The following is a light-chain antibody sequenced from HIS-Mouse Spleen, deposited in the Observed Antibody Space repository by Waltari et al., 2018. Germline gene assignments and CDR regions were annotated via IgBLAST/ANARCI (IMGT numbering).Light chain of an antibody. Sequence: QSALTQPASVSGSPGQSITIPCTGTSSDVGSYNLVSWYKQPPGKAPKLMIYEGSKRPSGVSNRFSGSKSGNTASLTISGLQAEDEADYYCCSYAGSSTFVVVFGGGTKLTVL. CDR2: EGS. CDR1: SSDVGSYNL. J-gene: IGLJ2*01. V-gene: IGLV2-23*03. CDR3: CSYAGSSTFVVV.